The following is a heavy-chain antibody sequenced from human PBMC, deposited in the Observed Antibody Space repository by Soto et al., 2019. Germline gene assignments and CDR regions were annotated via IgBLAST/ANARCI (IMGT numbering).Heavy chain of an antibody. V-gene: IGHV4-4*09. J-gene: IGHJ4*02. CDR1: RPSIYSHY. D-gene: IGHD6-6*01. CDR2: VYHSGTT. Sequence: SETLSLTCTVSRPSIYSHYWRWIRPPPGKEPEWIGYVYHSGTTNYNPSLESRITISVDTSKNQFSLKLSSVTAADTAVYYCARVGSSIATRPFDYWGQGTLVTVSS. CDR3: ARVGSSIATRPFDY.